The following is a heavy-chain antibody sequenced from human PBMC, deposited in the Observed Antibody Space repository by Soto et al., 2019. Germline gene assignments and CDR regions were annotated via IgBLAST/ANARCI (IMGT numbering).Heavy chain of an antibody. D-gene: IGHD2-2*01. J-gene: IGHJ3*02. V-gene: IGHV3-23*01. CDR1: GFTFGNYG. CDR3: VKAMYCNVTTCYAGAFDI. CDR2: SGSGATT. Sequence: EVQLLESGGGLVQPGGSLRLSCAASGFTFGNYGMSWVRQAPGKGLEWVSGSGATTFYADSVRGRFTISRDNSKNTLYLQMNGLIAEDTAVYYCVKAMYCNVTTCYAGAFDIWGQGTMVTVSS.